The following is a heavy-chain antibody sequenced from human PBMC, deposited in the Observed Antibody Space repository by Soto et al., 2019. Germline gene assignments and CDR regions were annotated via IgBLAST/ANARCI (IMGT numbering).Heavy chain of an antibody. Sequence: SETLSLTCTVSGGSISSGGYYWSWIRQHPGKGLEWIGYIYYGGSTYYNPSLKSRATISGDTSKNQFSLKLSSVTAADTAVYYCARGVYYYETSGQIAYDYWGQGILVTVSS. J-gene: IGHJ4*01. CDR3: ARGVYYYETSGQIAYDY. CDR2: IYYGGST. D-gene: IGHD3-22*01. CDR1: GGSISSGGYY. V-gene: IGHV4-31*03.